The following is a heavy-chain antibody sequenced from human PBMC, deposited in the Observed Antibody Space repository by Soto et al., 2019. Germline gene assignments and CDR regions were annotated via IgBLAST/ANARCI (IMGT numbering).Heavy chain of an antibody. CDR2: INHSGST. J-gene: IGHJ3*02. Sequence: SETLSLTCAVYGGSFSGYYWSWIRQPPGKGLEWIGEINHSGSTNYNPSLKSRVTISVDTSKNQFSPKLSSVTAADTAVYYCARGTGRAFDIWGQGTMVTVSS. V-gene: IGHV4-34*01. CDR3: ARGTGRAFDI. CDR1: GGSFSGYY.